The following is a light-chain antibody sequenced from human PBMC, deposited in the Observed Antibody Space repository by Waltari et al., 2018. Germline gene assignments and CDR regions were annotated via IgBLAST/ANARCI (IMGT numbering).Light chain of an antibody. J-gene: IGLJ3*02. CDR3: SSYTSSSTWG. V-gene: IGLV2-14*01. Sequence: QSALTQPASVSGSPGPSITISCTGTSSDVGGYNYVSWYQQHPGKAPKLMIYDFSKLPSGVSNSFSGSKSGNTASLTISGLQAEDEADYYCSSYTSSSTWGFGGGTKLTVL. CDR2: DFS. CDR1: SSDVGGYNY.